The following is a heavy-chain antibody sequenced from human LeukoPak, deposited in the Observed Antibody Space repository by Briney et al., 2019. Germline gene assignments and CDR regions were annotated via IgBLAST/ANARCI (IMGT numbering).Heavy chain of an antibody. Sequence: PGRSLRLSCAASGFTFSSYAMHWVRQAPGKGLEWVAVISYDGSNKYYADSVKGRLTISRDNSKNTLYLQTNSLRAEDTAVYYCARPTTGTPYYYYYYGMDVWGQGTTVTVSS. V-gene: IGHV3-30-3*01. CDR1: GFTFSSYA. J-gene: IGHJ6*02. CDR2: ISYDGSNK. D-gene: IGHD1-1*01. CDR3: ARPTTGTPYYYYYYGMDV.